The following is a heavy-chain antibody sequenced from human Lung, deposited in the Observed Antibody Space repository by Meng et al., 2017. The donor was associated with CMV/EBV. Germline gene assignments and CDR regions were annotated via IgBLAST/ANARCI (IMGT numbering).Heavy chain of an antibody. CDR1: GYTFTGYY. CDR2: INPNSGGT. V-gene: IGHV1-2*02. J-gene: IGHJ4*02. Sequence: ASXXVSXKASGYTFTGYYMHWVRQAPGQGLEWMGWINPNSGGTNYAQKFRGRVTMTRDTSISTAYMELSRLRSDDTAVYYCARGVAAAPTIYYFDYWGQGTLVTVSS. D-gene: IGHD6-13*01. CDR3: ARGVAAAPTIYYFDY.